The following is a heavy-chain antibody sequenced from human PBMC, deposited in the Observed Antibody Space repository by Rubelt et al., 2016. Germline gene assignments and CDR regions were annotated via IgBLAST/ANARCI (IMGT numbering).Heavy chain of an antibody. Sequence: VQLVESGGGVVQPGRSLRLSCAASGFTFSRYAIHWVRQAPGKGLEWVSAIGTAGDTYYPGSVKGRFTISRENAKNSLYLQMNSLRAEDTAVYHCVGGIISPSGWKYLDYGGQGILVTVSS. J-gene: IGHJ4*01. CDR1: GFTFSRYA. V-gene: IGHV3-13*01. CDR2: IGTAGDT. D-gene: IGHD3-22*01. CDR3: VGGIISPSGWKYLDY.